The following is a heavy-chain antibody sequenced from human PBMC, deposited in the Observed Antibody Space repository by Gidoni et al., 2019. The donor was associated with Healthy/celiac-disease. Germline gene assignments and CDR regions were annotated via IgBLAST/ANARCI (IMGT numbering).Heavy chain of an antibody. CDR2: ISYDGSNK. CDR3: AREGGTMATHYFDY. J-gene: IGHJ4*02. Sequence: QVQLVESGGGVVQPGRSLRLSCAASGFTSSSYAMHWVRQAPGKGLEWVAVISYDGSNKYYADSVKGRFTISRDNSKNTLYLQMNSLRAEDTAVYYCAREGGTMATHYFDYWGQGTLVTVSS. CDR1: GFTSSSYA. D-gene: IGHD3-10*01. V-gene: IGHV3-30*04.